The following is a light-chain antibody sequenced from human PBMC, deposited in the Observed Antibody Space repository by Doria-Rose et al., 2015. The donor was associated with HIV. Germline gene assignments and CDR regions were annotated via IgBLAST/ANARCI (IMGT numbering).Light chain of an antibody. CDR2: WAS. Sequence: LAVSLGEGATINCKSTQSVLYTSNNKNYLAWYQQKPGQPPKLLFYWASTRESGVPDRFRGSGSGTNFTLTITSLQAEDVAVYYCQQYYSAPFTFGPGTKVEIK. CDR3: QQYYSAPFT. J-gene: IGKJ3*01. V-gene: IGKV4-1*01. CDR1: QSVLYTSNNKNY.